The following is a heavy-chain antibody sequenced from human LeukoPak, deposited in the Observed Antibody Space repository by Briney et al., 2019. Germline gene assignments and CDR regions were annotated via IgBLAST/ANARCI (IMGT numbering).Heavy chain of an antibody. V-gene: IGHV1-69*04. CDR1: GDTFSSYA. Sequence: SLKVSCETSGDTFSSYAISWVRQAPGQQGEWMGRIIHILGIANYAQKFQGRVTTTAAKTTRTAYMELSSLTSEDTAVYYCAREFPTAFGEDFDYWGQGTLVTVSS. CDR3: AREFPTAFGEDFDY. D-gene: IGHD3-10*01. J-gene: IGHJ4*02. CDR2: IIHILGIA.